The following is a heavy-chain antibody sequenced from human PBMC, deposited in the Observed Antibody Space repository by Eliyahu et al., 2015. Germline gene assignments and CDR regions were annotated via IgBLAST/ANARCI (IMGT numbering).Heavy chain of an antibody. V-gene: IGHV1-69*01. CDR1: GGSFNTYV. J-gene: IGHJ4*02. Sequence: VQLVQSGAEVKKPGSSVKVSCKASGGSFNTYVFTWVRQAPGQGLEWMGGIIPVFGKPNYSPRFQGRVTITADESTSTAYMEMTSLRSEDTAVYYCARTIPVDTVPTSYLQYWGQGTLVTVSA. CDR3: ARTIPVDTVPTSYLQY. CDR2: IIPVFGKP. D-gene: IGHD5-12*01.